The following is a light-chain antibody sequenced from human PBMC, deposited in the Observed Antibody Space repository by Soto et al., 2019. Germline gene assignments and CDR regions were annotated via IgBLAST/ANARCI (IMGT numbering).Light chain of an antibody. V-gene: IGLV2-14*01. Sequence: QSALTQPASVSGSPGQSITISCTGTSSDIGGYNFVSWYQHHPGRAPKLMIYEVSNRPSGVSNRFSGSKSVDTASLTISGLQAEDEADYYCTSYRTTTSLLYVFGTGTKLTVL. J-gene: IGLJ1*01. CDR2: EVS. CDR3: TSYRTTTSLLYV. CDR1: SSDIGGYNF.